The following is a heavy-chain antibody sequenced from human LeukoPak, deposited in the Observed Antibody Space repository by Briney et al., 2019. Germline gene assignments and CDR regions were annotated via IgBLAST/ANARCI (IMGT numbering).Heavy chain of an antibody. D-gene: IGHD3-22*01. Sequence: MPGGSLRLSCAASGFTFSSYSMNWVRQAPGRGLEWVSSISSTSSYIYYADSVKGRFTISRDNAKNSLYLQMNSLRAEDMALYYCAKALSTMIYAFDIWGQGTMVTVSS. CDR3: AKALSTMIYAFDI. CDR1: GFTFSSYS. CDR2: ISSTSSYI. J-gene: IGHJ3*02. V-gene: IGHV3-21*04.